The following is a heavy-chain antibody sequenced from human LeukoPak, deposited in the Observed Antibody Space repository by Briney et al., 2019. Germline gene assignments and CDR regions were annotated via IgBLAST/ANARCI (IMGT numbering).Heavy chain of an antibody. Sequence: ASVKVSCKASGYTFTGYYMHWVRQAPGQGLEWMGWVNPNSGGTNYAQKFQGRVTMTRDTSISTAYMELSRLRSDDTAVYYCARDRMVRGTFDYWGQGTLVTVSS. CDR2: VNPNSGGT. CDR3: ARDRMVRGTFDY. J-gene: IGHJ4*02. D-gene: IGHD3-10*01. CDR1: GYTFTGYY. V-gene: IGHV1-2*02.